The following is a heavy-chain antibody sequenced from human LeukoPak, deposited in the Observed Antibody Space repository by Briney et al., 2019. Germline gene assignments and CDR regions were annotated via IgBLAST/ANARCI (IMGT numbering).Heavy chain of an antibody. CDR1: GFTFSSYA. V-gene: IGHV3-23*01. CDR2: ISGSGGST. J-gene: IGHJ4*02. D-gene: IGHD6-6*01. Sequence: GGSLRLSCAASGFTFSSYAMSWVRQAPGKGLEWVSAISGSGGSTYYADSVKGRFTISRDNSKDTLYLQMNSLRAEDTAVYYCAREEIEYSSSLGYWGQGTLVTVSS. CDR3: AREEIEYSSSLGY.